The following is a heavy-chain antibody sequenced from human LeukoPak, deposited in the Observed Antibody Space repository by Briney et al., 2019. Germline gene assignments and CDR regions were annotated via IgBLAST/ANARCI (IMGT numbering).Heavy chain of an antibody. D-gene: IGHD3-9*01. Sequence: SETLSLTCTVSGGSISSSSYYWGWIRQPPRKGLEWIGSIYYSGSTYYNPSLKSRVTISVDTSKNQFSLKLRSVTAADTAVYYCARVRAPYDILTGYPRQYYFDYWGQGTLVTVSS. CDR2: IYYSGST. V-gene: IGHV4-39*07. CDR1: GGSISSSSYY. J-gene: IGHJ4*02. CDR3: ARVRAPYDILTGYPRQYYFDY.